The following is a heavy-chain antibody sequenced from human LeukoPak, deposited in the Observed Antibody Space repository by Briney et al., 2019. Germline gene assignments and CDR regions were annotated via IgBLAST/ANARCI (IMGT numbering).Heavy chain of an antibody. Sequence: GGSLRLSCAASGFTFSSYSMNWVRQAPGKGLEWISYISSDSSIHYADSVKGRFTISRDNAKNSLFLHMNSLRAEDTAVYFCASTYSMASYCTSTTCPSWYWGQGTLVTVSS. V-gene: IGHV3-48*01. D-gene: IGHD2-2*01. CDR1: GFTFSSYS. CDR3: ASTYSMASYCTSTTCPSWY. CDR2: ISSDSSI. J-gene: IGHJ4*02.